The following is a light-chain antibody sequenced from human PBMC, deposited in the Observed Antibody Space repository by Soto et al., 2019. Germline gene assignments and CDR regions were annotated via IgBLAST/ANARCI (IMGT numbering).Light chain of an antibody. CDR1: QSISEY. CDR2: SAS. V-gene: IGKV1-39*01. J-gene: IGKJ4*01. CDR3: QQGYSTPLT. Sequence: DIQMTQSPSSLSASVGERVTITCRASQSISEYLNWYQQKPGKAPKLLIFSASTLQRGVPVRFSGSGSGTDFTLTISSLEAEDFGTYYCQQGYSTPLTLGGGTKVDSK.